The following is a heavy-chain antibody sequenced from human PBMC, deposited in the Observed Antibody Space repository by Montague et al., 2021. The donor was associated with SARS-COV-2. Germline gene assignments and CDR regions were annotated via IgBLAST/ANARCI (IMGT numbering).Heavy chain of an antibody. J-gene: IGHJ2*01. D-gene: IGHD2-2*01. CDR2: ITGTVGGT. CDR1: GFIFNNYA. V-gene: IGHV3-23*01. Sequence: SLRLSCAASGFIFNNYAMSWVRQIPEKGLERISFITGTVGGTYXXXSXKGRFTISRDDSKNTLYLQMNSLRAEATALSYCARGGIARYYFDLWGRGTVVTVSS. CDR3: ARGGIARYYFDL.